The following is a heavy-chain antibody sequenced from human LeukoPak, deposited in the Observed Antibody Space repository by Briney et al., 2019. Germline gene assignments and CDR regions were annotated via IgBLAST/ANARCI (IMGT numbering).Heavy chain of an antibody. D-gene: IGHD3-22*01. Sequence: PGGSLRLSCAASGFTFSNYGMHWVRQAPGKGLEWVAVISYDGSNKYYADSVKGRFTISRDNSKNTLDLQMNSLRAEDTAVYYCAKDPRDYDSSGYYPYYFGNWGQGTLVTVSS. CDR1: GFTFSNYG. CDR3: AKDPRDYDSSGYYPYYFGN. CDR2: ISYDGSNK. J-gene: IGHJ4*02. V-gene: IGHV3-30*18.